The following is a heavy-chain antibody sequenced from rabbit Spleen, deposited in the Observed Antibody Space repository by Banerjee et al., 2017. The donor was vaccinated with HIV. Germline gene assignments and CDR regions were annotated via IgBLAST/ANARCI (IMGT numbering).Heavy chain of an antibody. Sequence: QSLEESGGGLVKPGASLTLTCKASGFSFNSGYDMCWVRQAPGKGLEWIACIYAGSSSNTYSATWAKGRFTISRTSSTTVTLQMTSLTAADTATYFCARDLTSVIGWNFNLWGPGTLVTVS. CDR1: GFSFNSGYD. J-gene: IGHJ4*01. CDR3: ARDLTSVIGWNFNL. CDR2: IYAGSSSNT. V-gene: IGHV1S40*01. D-gene: IGHD1-1*01.